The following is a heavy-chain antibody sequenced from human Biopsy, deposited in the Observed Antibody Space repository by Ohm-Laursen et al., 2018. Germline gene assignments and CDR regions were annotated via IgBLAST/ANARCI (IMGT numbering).Heavy chain of an antibody. D-gene: IGHD1-26*01. J-gene: IGHJ3*01. CDR2: LTWNGGTT. CDR1: GFTFSDHG. V-gene: IGHV3-20*01. Sequence: SLRLSCTASGFTFSDHGMNWVRQAPGKGLEWVSGLTWNGGTTGYADSVKGRFTISRDNAKSSLYLQMNSLRAEDTALYHCMKDKSYISFDLWGRGTMVTVSS. CDR3: MKDKSYISFDL.